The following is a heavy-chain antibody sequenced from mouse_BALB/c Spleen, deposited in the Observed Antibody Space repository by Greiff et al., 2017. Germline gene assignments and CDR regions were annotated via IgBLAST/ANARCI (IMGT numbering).Heavy chain of an antibody. J-gene: IGHJ3*01. CDR3: TPWGYLAWFAY. D-gene: IGHD5-1*01. V-gene: IGHV1S81*02. Sequence: QVQLQQPGAELVKPGASVKLSCKASGYTFTSYYMYWVKQRPGQGLEWIGGINPSNGGTNFNEKFKSKATLTVDKSSSTAYMQLSSLTSEDSAVYYCTPWGYLAWFAYWGQGTLVTVSA. CDR2: INPSNGGT. CDR1: GYTFTSYY.